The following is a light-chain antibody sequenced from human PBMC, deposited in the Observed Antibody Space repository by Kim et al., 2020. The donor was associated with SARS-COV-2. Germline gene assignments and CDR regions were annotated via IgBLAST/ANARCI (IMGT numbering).Light chain of an antibody. J-gene: IGLJ1*01. CDR3: QVWDTDTDDYV. CDR2: YYS. CDR1: NIGGHS. V-gene: IGLV3-21*01. Sequence: GQTAMSTCGGNNIGGHSVHSYQQKPGQAPVLIIYYYSDRPSGIPERFSGSKAATTASLTISRVEAGDEADYYFQVWDTDTDDYVFGTGTKVTVL.